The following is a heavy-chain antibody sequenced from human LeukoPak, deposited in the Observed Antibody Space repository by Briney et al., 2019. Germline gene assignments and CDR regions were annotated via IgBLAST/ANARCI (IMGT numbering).Heavy chain of an antibody. J-gene: IGHJ4*02. CDR3: ARRWLQLGDYFDY. Sequence: SQTLSLTCTVSGGSISSGSYYWSWIRQPAGKGLEWIGRIYTSGSTNYNPSLKSRVTISVDTSKNQFSLKLSSVTAADTAVYYCARRWLQLGDYFDYWGQGTLVTVSS. D-gene: IGHD5-24*01. CDR2: IYTSGST. CDR1: GGSISSGSYY. V-gene: IGHV4-61*02.